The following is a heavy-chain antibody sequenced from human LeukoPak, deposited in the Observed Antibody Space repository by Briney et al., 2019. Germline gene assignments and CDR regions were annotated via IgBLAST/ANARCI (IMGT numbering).Heavy chain of an antibody. CDR1: GFTFSSYE. CDR2: ISSSGSTI. D-gene: IGHD3-10*02. J-gene: IGHJ6*04. CDR3: AELGISMIGGV. V-gene: IGHV3-48*03. Sequence: GGSLRLSCAASGFTFSSYEMNWVRQAPGQGLEWVSYISSSGSTIYYADSVKGRFTISRDNAKNSLYLQMNSLRAEDTAVYYCAELGISMIGGVWGKGTTVTISS.